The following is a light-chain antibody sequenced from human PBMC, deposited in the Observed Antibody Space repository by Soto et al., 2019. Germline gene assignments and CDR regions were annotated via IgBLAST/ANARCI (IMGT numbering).Light chain of an antibody. V-gene: IGLV2-11*01. CDR2: GVV. Sequence: QSALTQPRSVSGSPGQSVTISCTGTGNDAYAYNYVSWYQQHPGRPPKLLIYGVVRWPSGVPDRFSGSKSGNTASLTISGLQAEDEADYFCCSYAGGYTYLFGTGTKLTVL. J-gene: IGLJ1*01. CDR3: CSYAGGYTYL. CDR1: GNDAYAYNY.